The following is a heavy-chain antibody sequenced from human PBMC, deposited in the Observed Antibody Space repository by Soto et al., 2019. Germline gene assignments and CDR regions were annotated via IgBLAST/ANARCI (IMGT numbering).Heavy chain of an antibody. CDR2: IWYDGTNK. J-gene: IGHJ5*02. D-gene: IGHD3-10*01. CDR3: ARDSVLYMVRGQLAP. CDR1: GFTFSNYG. Sequence: QVQVVESGGGVVQPGRSLRLSCAASGFTFSNYGMHWVRQAPGKGLEWVAVIWYDGTNKYYADSVKGRFNNSRDNSKNTLYLQMSSLTAEDTAVYYCARDSVLYMVRGQLAPWGQGTLVTVSS. V-gene: IGHV3-33*01.